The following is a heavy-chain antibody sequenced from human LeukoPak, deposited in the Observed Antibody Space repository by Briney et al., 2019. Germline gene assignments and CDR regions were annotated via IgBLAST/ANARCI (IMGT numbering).Heavy chain of an antibody. J-gene: IGHJ4*02. D-gene: IGHD4-17*01. Sequence: SETLSLTCAVYGGSFSGYYWSWIRQPPGKGLEWIGEINHSGSTNYNPSLKSRVTISVDTSKNQFSLKLSSVTAADTAVYYCARGDYGDYVFDYWGQGTLVTVSS. V-gene: IGHV4-34*01. CDR1: GGSFSGYY. CDR3: ARGDYGDYVFDY. CDR2: INHSGST.